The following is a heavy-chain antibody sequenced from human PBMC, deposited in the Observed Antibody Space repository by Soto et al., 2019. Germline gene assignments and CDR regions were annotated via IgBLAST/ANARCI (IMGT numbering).Heavy chain of an antibody. CDR3: AKDHYYDSSGYYKNYYYYGMDV. J-gene: IGHJ6*02. CDR2: ISYDGSNK. D-gene: IGHD3-22*01. Sequence: QVQLVESGGGVVQPGRSLRLSCAASGFTFSSYGMHWVRQAPGKGLEWVAVISYDGSNKYYADSVKGRFTISRDNSKNTLYLQMNSLRAEDTAVYYCAKDHYYDSSGYYKNYYYYGMDVWGQGTTVTVSS. CDR1: GFTFSSYG. V-gene: IGHV3-30*18.